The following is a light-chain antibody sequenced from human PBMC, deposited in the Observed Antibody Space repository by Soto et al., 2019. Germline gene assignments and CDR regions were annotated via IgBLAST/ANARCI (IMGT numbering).Light chain of an antibody. J-gene: IGKJ4*01. CDR1: QSISRSD. CDR3: QQYGSSPT. V-gene: IGKV3-20*01. Sequence: IVLKQSPATLSLSPGESATLSCRASQSISRSDLAWYQHRPGQSPRLLIYATSSRATGIPDRFTGGGAGTGFTLTISRLEPEDSAVYYCQQYGSSPTFGGGSMVDI. CDR2: ATS.